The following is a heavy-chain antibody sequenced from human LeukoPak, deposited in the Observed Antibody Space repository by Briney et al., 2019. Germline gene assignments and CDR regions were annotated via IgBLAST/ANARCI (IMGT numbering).Heavy chain of an antibody. Sequence: PGGSLRLSCAASGFTISDYAMNWVRQAPGKGLEWVSYISSSGLSIYYADSVKGRFTISRDNAKNSLYLQMSSLRAEDTAVYYCAGDNIVNGDLDYLDSWGQGTLVTVSS. CDR2: ISSSGLSI. V-gene: IGHV3-48*03. D-gene: IGHD2-21*02. CDR1: GFTISDYA. J-gene: IGHJ4*02. CDR3: AGDNIVNGDLDYLDS.